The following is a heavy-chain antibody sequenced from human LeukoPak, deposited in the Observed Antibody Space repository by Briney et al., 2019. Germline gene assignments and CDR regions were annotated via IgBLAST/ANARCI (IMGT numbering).Heavy chain of an antibody. Sequence: GGSLRLSCAASGFTFSSCAMHWVRQAPGKGLEWVAVISYDGSNKYYADSVKGRFTISRDNSKNTLYLQMNSLRAEDTAVYYCARDRYSSSWYRYYYYGMDVWGQGTTVTVSS. D-gene: IGHD6-13*01. CDR3: ARDRYSSSWYRYYYYGMDV. V-gene: IGHV3-30-3*01. CDR2: ISYDGSNK. CDR1: GFTFSSCA. J-gene: IGHJ6*02.